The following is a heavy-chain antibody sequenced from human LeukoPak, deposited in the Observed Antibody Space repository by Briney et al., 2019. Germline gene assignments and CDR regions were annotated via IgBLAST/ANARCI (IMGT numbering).Heavy chain of an antibody. CDR3: ARDIAVAVN. CDR2: IYHSGST. V-gene: IGHV4-38-2*02. J-gene: IGHJ4*02. D-gene: IGHD6-19*01. Sequence: PSETLSLTCTVSGYSISSGYYWGWIRQPPGKGLEWIGSIYHSGSTYYNPSLKSRVTISVDKSKNQFSLKLSSVTAADTAVYYCARDIAVAVNWGQGTLVTVSS. CDR1: GYSISSGYY.